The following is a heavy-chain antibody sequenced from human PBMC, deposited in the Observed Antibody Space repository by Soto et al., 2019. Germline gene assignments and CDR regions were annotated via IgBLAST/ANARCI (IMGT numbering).Heavy chain of an antibody. CDR2: ISGSGGST. J-gene: IGHJ4*02. V-gene: IGHV3-23*01. D-gene: IGHD6-19*01. CDR1: GFTFSSYA. CDR3: AKYSSGWYCDY. Sequence: GGSLRLSCAASGFTFSSYARSWVRQAPGKELEWVSAISGSGGSTYYADSVKGRFTISRDNSKNTLYLQMNSLRAEDTAVYYCAKYSSGWYCDYWGQGTLVTVSS.